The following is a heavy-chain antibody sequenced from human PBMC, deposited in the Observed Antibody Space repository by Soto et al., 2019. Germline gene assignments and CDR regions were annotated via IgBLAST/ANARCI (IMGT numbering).Heavy chain of an antibody. Sequence: GGSLRLSCAASGFTFSSYAMSWVRQAPGKGLEWVSAISGSGGSTYYADSVKGRFTISRDNSKNTLYLQMNSLRAEDTAVYYCANLIAAQFYYYGMDVWGQGTTVTVSS. CDR1: GFTFSSYA. D-gene: IGHD6-6*01. V-gene: IGHV3-23*01. J-gene: IGHJ6*02. CDR3: ANLIAAQFYYYGMDV. CDR2: ISGSGGST.